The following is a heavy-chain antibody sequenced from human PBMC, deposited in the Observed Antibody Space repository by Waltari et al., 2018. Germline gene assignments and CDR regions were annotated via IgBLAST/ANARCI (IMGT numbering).Heavy chain of an antibody. Sequence: QVQLVQSGAEVKKPGASVKVSCKASGYTCTGDYMHWVRQAPGQGREWMGRINPNSGGTNFAQKFQGRVTITRDTSSSTVYMELTWLRYDDTAMYYCARDRSGLVIGESVYWGQGTLVTVSS. CDR1: GYTCTGDY. CDR3: ARDRSGLVIGESVY. CDR2: INPNSGGT. V-gene: IGHV1-2*06. D-gene: IGHD3-22*01. J-gene: IGHJ4*02.